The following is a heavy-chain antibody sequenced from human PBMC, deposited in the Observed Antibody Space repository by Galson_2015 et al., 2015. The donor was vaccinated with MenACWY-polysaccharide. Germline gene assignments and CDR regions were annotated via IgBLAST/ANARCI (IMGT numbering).Heavy chain of an antibody. CDR3: AKVESYAV. V-gene: IGHV3-23*01. CDR2: ITGSGGIT. D-gene: IGHD1-26*01. Sequence: SLRLSCAASGFTFSSYAMSWVRQAPGKGLEWVSAITGSGGITYYADSVKGRFTISRDNSKNTLYLQMNGLRAEDTAVYYCAKVESYAVWGQGTTVTVSS. CDR1: GFTFSSYA. J-gene: IGHJ6*02.